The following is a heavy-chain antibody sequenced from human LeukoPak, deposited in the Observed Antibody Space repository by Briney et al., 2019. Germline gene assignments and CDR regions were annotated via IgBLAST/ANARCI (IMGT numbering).Heavy chain of an antibody. D-gene: IGHD3-3*01. CDR1: GYTFTSYA. V-gene: IGHV1-3*01. Sequence: ASVKVSCTASGYTFTSYAMHWVRQAPGQRLEWMGWINAGNGNTKYSQKFQGRVTITRDTSASTAYMELSSLRSEDTAVYYCARVRLYDFWSGYYNWGQGTLVTVSS. CDR2: INAGNGNT. CDR3: ARVRLYDFWSGYYN. J-gene: IGHJ4*02.